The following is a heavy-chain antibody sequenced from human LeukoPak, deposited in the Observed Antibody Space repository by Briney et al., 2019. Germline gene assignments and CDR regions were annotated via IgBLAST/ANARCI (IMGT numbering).Heavy chain of an antibody. CDR2: INASGGNT. CDR3: AKPISGGLAVSADWFDP. CDR1: GFTFSAYA. D-gene: IGHD6-19*01. V-gene: IGHV3-23*01. J-gene: IGHJ5*02. Sequence: GGSLRLSCEASGFTFSAYAMTWVRQAPGKRLQWVSTINASGGNTYYAESVRGRFTISRDNSKDTLYLQLNSLTAEDTAIYYCAKPISGGLAVSADWFDPWGQGTLVAVSS.